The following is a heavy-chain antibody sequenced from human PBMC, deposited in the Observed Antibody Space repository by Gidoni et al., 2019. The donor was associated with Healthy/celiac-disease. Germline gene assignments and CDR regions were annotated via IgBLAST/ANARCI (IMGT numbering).Heavy chain of an antibody. CDR3: ARLRGILWFPEGYYFDY. V-gene: IGHV4-39*01. CDR1: GGSISSSSYY. Sequence: QLQLQESGPGLVKPSETLSLTCTVSGGSISSSSYYWGWIRQPPGKGLEWIGSIYYSGSTYYNPSLKSRVTISVDTSKNQFSLKLSSVTAADTAVYYCARLRGILWFPEGYYFDYWGQGTLVTVSS. J-gene: IGHJ4*02. CDR2: IYYSGST. D-gene: IGHD3-10*01.